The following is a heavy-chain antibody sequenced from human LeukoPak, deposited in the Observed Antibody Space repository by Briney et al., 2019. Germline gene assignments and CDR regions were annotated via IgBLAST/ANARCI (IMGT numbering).Heavy chain of an antibody. CDR3: ASHSNGYYYYMDV. V-gene: IGHV3-72*01. J-gene: IGHJ6*03. Sequence: GGSLRLSCAASGFTFSDHYMDWVRPAPGKGLEWVGRTRNKANSYTTEYAASVKGRFTISRDDSKNSLYLQMNSLKTEDTAVYYCASHSNGYYYYMDVWGKGTTVTVSS. CDR2: TRNKANSYTT. CDR1: GFTFSDHY. D-gene: IGHD4-11*01.